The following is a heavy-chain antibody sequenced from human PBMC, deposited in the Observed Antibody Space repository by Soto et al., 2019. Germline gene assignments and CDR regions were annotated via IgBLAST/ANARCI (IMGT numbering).Heavy chain of an antibody. CDR2: MNPNSGNT. D-gene: IGHD3-22*01. J-gene: IGHJ4*02. V-gene: IGHV1-8*01. CDR1: GYTFTSYD. Sequence: QVQLVQSGAEVKKPGASVKVSCKASGYTFTSYDINWVRQATGQGLEWMGWMNPNSGNTGYAQKVQGRANMTRNASISTAYMELSSLRSEDTAVYYCARARGYYDSSGYIYYFDYWGQGTLVTVSS. CDR3: ARARGYYDSSGYIYYFDY.